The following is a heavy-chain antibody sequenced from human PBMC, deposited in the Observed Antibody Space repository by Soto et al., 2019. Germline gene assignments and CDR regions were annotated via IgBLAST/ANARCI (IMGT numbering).Heavy chain of an antibody. CDR1: GFTFSSFA. V-gene: IGHV3-23*01. CDR2: INKSGGST. CDR3: AKDPPTTGTTFDY. D-gene: IGHD1-1*01. Sequence: PGGSLRLSXAASGFTFSSFAMSWVRQAPGKGLEWVSTINKSGGSTYYADSVKGRFTISRDNSKNMLFLQINGLRAEDTAVYYCAKDPPTTGTTFDYWGRGTLVTVSS. J-gene: IGHJ4*02.